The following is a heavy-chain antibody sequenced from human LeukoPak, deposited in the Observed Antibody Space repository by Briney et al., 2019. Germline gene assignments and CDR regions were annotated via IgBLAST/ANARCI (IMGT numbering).Heavy chain of an antibody. CDR3: AKWGDFDVLTGYYVPDF. CDR1: GFTFSNYA. J-gene: IGHJ4*02. Sequence: GGSLRLSCAASGFTFSNYAMSWVRQAPGKGLEWVSAITGSGGNTYYADSVKGRFTISRDDSKNTLYLQMNSLRDEDTAVYYCAKWGDFDVLTGYYVPDFWGQGTLVTVSS. V-gene: IGHV3-23*01. CDR2: ITGSGGNT. D-gene: IGHD3-9*01.